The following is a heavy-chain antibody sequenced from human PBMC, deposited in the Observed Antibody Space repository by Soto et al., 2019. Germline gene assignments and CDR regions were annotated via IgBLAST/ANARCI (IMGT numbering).Heavy chain of an antibody. CDR1: GGTFSSYA. Sequence: QVQLVQSGAEVKKPGSSVKVSCKASGGTFSSYAISWVRQAPGQGLEWMGGIIPIFGTANYAQKFQVSVTLLADESTTSAYSSLGSLRSDDTDVCYFASRRPAAGLYYGMDVWGQGTTVTVSS. D-gene: IGHD2-2*01. CDR3: ASRRPAAGLYYGMDV. V-gene: IGHV1-69*12. J-gene: IGHJ6*02. CDR2: IIPIFGTA.